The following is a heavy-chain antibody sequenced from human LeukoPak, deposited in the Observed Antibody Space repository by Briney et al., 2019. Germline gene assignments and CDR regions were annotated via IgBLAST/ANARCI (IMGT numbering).Heavy chain of an antibody. CDR2: ISYDGSNK. Sequence: GGXLVLSXXASGFTFGSFAMHWVRQAPGKGLXXVXVISYDGSNKYYADSVKGRFTISRDNSKTTLDLHVNSLRAEDTAVYYCAKGRWTGDDAFDIWGQGTMVTVSS. D-gene: IGHD3/OR15-3a*01. V-gene: IGHV3-30*18. CDR1: GFTFGSFA. J-gene: IGHJ3*02. CDR3: AKGRWTGDDAFDI.